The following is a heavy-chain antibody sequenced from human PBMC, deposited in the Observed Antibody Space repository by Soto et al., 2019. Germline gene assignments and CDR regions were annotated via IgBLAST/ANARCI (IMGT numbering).Heavy chain of an antibody. D-gene: IGHD3-3*01. CDR3: ARPLYDVFLSANIRGYYYGRDG. Sequence: SVQVSCKASGGTFSSYASSWVRQAHGQGLEWMGGIIPIFGTANYAQKFQGRVTITADKSTSTAYMELSSLRSEDAAVYYCARPLYDVFLSANIRGYYYGRDGWGHGTTGTVSS. CDR1: GGTFSSYA. CDR2: IIPIFGTA. J-gene: IGHJ6*02. V-gene: IGHV1-69*06.